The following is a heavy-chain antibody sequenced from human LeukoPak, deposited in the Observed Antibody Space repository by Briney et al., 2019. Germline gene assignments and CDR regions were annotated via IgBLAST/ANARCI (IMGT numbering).Heavy chain of an antibody. D-gene: IGHD5-24*01. CDR1: GFTFNRHW. CDR3: ATNLMDV. Sequence: GGSLRLSCAASGFTFNRHWMAWVRQAPGKGLEWVANIKQDGSDQYYVGSVKGRFTISRDNAKNSLYMQMNSLRAKDTAVYSCATNLMDVWGQGTTVTVSS. CDR2: IKQDGSDQ. V-gene: IGHV3-7*02. J-gene: IGHJ6*02.